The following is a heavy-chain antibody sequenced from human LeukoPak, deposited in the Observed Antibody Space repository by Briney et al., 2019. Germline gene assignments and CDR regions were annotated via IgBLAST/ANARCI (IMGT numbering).Heavy chain of an antibody. J-gene: IGHJ4*02. Sequence: GGSLRLSCAASGFTFSSYTMNWVRQAPGKGLEWVSSISSSSGYIYYADSVKGRFSISRDNAKNSVYLQMYSLRPEDTAVYYCAILMLRGVRNDYWGQGTLVTVS. CDR1: GFTFSSYT. D-gene: IGHD3-10*01. V-gene: IGHV3-21*06. CDR2: ISSSSGYI. CDR3: AILMLRGVRNDY.